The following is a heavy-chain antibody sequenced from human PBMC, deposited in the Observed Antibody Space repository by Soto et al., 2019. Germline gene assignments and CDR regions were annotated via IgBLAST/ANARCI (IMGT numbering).Heavy chain of an antibody. CDR3: AKGGFLEWISYGMDV. Sequence: GWSLRLSCAASGFTFDDYAMHWVRQAPGKGLEWVSGISWNSGSIGYADSVKGRFTISRDNAKNSLYLQMNSLRAEDTALYYCAKGGFLEWISYGMDVWGQGTPVTVSS. V-gene: IGHV3-9*01. J-gene: IGHJ6*02. D-gene: IGHD3-3*01. CDR2: ISWNSGSI. CDR1: GFTFDDYA.